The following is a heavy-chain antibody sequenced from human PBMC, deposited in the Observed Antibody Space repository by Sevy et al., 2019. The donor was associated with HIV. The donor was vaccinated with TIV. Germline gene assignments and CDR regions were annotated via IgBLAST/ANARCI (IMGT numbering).Heavy chain of an antibody. CDR3: AREGGAVWFGEFHNWFDP. V-gene: IGHV3-30-3*01. Sequence: GGSLRLSCAASGFTFSSYAMHWVRQAPGKGLEWVAVISYDGSNKYYADSVKGRFTISRDNSKNTLYLQMNSLRAEDTAVYYCAREGGAVWFGEFHNWFDPWGQGTLVTVSS. CDR1: GFTFSSYA. D-gene: IGHD3-10*01. CDR2: ISYDGSNK. J-gene: IGHJ5*02.